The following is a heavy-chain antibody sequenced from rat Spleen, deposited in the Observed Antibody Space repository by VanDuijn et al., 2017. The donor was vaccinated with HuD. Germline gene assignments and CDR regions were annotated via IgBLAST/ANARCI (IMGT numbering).Heavy chain of an antibody. CDR3: AREYYSSPDY. J-gene: IGHJ2*01. CDR2: IWNDGTT. CDR1: GFSLSSNG. Sequence: QVQLKESGPGLVQPSQTLSLTCTVSGFSLSSNGVSWVRQPPGKGLEWMGGIWNDGTTNYDSTLKSRLSISRDTSKSQVFLKMNSLQTEDTATYYCAREYYSSPDYWGQGVMVTVSS. D-gene: IGHD1-2*01. V-gene: IGHV2-13*01.